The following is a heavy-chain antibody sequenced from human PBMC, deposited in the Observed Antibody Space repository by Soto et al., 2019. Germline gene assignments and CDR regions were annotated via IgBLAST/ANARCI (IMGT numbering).Heavy chain of an antibody. D-gene: IGHD2-15*01. CDR3: AREGYCSSGSCALYSHDFFGMDV. J-gene: IGHJ6*02. CDR2: ISIYNENT. CDR1: GYTFDRYG. Sequence: ASVKVSCKASGYTFDRYGVSWVRQAPGQGLEWMGWISIYNENTKYAQRFQGRVAMTRDTSTSIVYVELASPTSDDTAVYYCAREGYCSSGSCALYSHDFFGMDVWGQGTTVTVSS. V-gene: IGHV1-18*01.